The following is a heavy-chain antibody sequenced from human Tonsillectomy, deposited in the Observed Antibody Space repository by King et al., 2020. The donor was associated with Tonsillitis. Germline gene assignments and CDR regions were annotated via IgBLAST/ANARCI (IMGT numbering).Heavy chain of an antibody. CDR1: GYRFTGDW. CDR3: ARRSDYAFDY. V-gene: IGHV5-51*03. D-gene: IGHD4-17*01. CDR2: INPADSDT. Sequence: QLVQSGAEVHKPGASLRISCKGSGYRFTGDWIAWVRQMPGKGLECMGIINPADSDTRYSPPFHGQVSISADKSISTVYLQWRSLKASDTGIYYCARRSDYAFDYWGQGTLLTVSS. J-gene: IGHJ4*02.